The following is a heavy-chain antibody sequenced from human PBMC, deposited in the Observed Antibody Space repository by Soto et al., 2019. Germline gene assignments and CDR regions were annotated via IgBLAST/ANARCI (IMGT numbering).Heavy chain of an antibody. CDR1: GFTFSNAW. D-gene: IGHD6-13*01. J-gene: IGHJ4*02. CDR3: TTEKIAAAGAFDY. V-gene: IGHV3-15*07. Sequence: GGSLRLSCAASGFTFSNAWMNWVRQAPGKGLEWVGRIKSKTDGGTTDYAAPVKGRFTISRDDSKNTLYLQMNSLKTEDTAVYYCTTEKIAAAGAFDYWGQGTLVTVSS. CDR2: IKSKTDGGTT.